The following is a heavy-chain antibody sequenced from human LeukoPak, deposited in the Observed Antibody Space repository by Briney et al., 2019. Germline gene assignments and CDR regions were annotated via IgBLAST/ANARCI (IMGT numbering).Heavy chain of an antibody. CDR1: GFTFSSYG. D-gene: IGHD3/OR15-3a*01. J-gene: IGHJ4*02. CDR2: IRYDGSKK. CDR3: VRTGDTQRFDY. V-gene: IGHV3-30*02. Sequence: AGSVRLSCAASGFTFSSYGMHWVRQAPGKGLEWVALIRYDGSKKDYADSVKGRFTISRDNSKNTLYLQMNSLRAEDTAMYYCVRTGDTQRFDYWGQGTLVTVSS.